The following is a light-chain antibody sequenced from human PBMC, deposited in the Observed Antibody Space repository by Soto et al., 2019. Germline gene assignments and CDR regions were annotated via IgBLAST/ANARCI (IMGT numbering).Light chain of an antibody. Sequence: EIVLTQSPDTLSLSPGERATLSCRASQSVSKYLAWYKQKPGQTPRLLIYRASNRATVIPARFSGSGSGSDFTLTINSLEPEDFAVYSCQQRANWPPMYTFGQGTKREI. CDR3: QQRANWPPMYT. V-gene: IGKV3-11*01. J-gene: IGKJ2*01. CDR1: QSVSKY. CDR2: RAS.